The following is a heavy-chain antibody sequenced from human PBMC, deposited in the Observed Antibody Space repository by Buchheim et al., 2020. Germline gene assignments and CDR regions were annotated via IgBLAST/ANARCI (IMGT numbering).Heavy chain of an antibody. CDR1: GYTFTGYY. CDR3: ATLGHDIWVPNVDY. D-gene: IGHD3-9*01. J-gene: IGHJ4*02. Sequence: QVQLVQSGAEVKKPGASVKVSCKASGYTFTGYYMHWVRQAPGQGLEWMGWINPNSGGKNYAQKFQGRVTMTRDKSISTAYMELSRLRSDDTAVYYCATLGHDIWVPNVDYWGQGTL. V-gene: IGHV1-2*02. CDR2: INPNSGGK.